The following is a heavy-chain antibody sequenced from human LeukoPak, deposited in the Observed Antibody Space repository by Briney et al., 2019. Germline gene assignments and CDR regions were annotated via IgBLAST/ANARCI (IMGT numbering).Heavy chain of an antibody. CDR1: GFTLSSYA. V-gene: IGHV3-33*01. CDR2: IYLDGSKI. Sequence: GGSLRLSCTASGFTLSSYAIHWVRQAPGKGLEWVSVIYLDGSKIYYADSVKGRFTLSRDNSKNTLYLQMNSLIAEDTAVYCCVRDDSGSVIRGVLHYWGQGALVTVSS. CDR3: VRDDSGSVIRGVLHY. J-gene: IGHJ4*02. D-gene: IGHD3-10*01.